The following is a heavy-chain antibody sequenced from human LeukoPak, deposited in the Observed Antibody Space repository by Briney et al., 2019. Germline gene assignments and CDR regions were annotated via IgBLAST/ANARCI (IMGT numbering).Heavy chain of an antibody. D-gene: IGHD2-2*01. CDR3: AKDGTKTPRAFDY. J-gene: IGHJ4*02. CDR1: GFTFSSYA. CDR2: ISGSGGST. Sequence: PGGSLRLSCAASGFTFSSYAMSWVRQAPGKGLEWVSAISGSGGSTYYADSVKGRLTISRDNSKNTLYLQMNSLRAEDTAVYYCAKDGTKTPRAFDYWGQGTLVTVSS. V-gene: IGHV3-23*01.